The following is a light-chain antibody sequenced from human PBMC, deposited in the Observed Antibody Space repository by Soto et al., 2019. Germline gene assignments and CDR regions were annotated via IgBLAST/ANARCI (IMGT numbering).Light chain of an antibody. Sequence: IVLTQSPGTLSLSPGERATLSCRASQSVSSSFLAWYKQNPGQAPRLLIYGASSRATGIPDRFSGSGSGADFTLSISRLEPEDFAVYYCQQYSSSPETFGQGTKVDIK. J-gene: IGKJ1*01. V-gene: IGKV3-20*01. CDR1: QSVSSSF. CDR3: QQYSSSPET. CDR2: GAS.